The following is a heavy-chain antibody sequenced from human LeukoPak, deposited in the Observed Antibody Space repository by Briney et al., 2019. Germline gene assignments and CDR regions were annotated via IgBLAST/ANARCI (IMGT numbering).Heavy chain of an antibody. CDR2: ISWNSGSI. CDR3: AKDMKYYGSGPDRGLDY. Sequence: GRSLRLSCAASGFTFDDYAMHWVRQAPGKGLEWVSGISWNSGSIGYADSVKGRFTISRDNAKNSLYLQMNSLRAEDTALYYCAKDMKYYGSGPDRGLDYWGQGTLVTVSS. J-gene: IGHJ4*02. V-gene: IGHV3-9*01. CDR1: GFTFDDYA. D-gene: IGHD3-10*01.